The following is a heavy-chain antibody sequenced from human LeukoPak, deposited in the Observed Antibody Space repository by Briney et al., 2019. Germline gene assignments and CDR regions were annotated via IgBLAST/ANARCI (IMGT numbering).Heavy chain of an antibody. J-gene: IGHJ4*02. V-gene: IGHV4-59*01. D-gene: IGHD6-13*01. Sequence: SETLSLTCTVSGGSISSYYWSWIRQPPRKGLEWIGYIYYSGSTNYNPSLKSRVTISVDTSKNQFSLKLSSVTAADTAVYYCARGSFPQLGFDYWGQGTLVTVSS. CDR1: GGSISSYY. CDR2: IYYSGST. CDR3: ARGSFPQLGFDY.